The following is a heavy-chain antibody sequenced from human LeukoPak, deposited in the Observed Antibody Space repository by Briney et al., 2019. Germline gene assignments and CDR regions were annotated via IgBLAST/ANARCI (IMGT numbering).Heavy chain of an antibody. V-gene: IGHV1-8*01. D-gene: IGHD2-2*01. CDR3: AREMLSYCSSTSCTGDAFDI. J-gene: IGHJ3*02. Sequence: ASVKVSCKASGYTFTSYDINWVRQATGQGLEWMGWMNPNSGNTGYAQKFQGRVTMTRNTSISTAYMELSSPRSEVTAVYYCAREMLSYCSSTSCTGDAFDIWGQGTMVTVSS. CDR2: MNPNSGNT. CDR1: GYTFTSYD.